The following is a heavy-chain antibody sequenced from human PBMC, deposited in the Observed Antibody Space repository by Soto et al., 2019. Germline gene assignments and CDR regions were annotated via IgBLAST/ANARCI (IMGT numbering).Heavy chain of an antibody. Sequence: GGSLRLSCAASGFTFSTYALHWVRQAPGKGLEWVAVISYDGSNQYYADSVRGRFTISRDKSKNTLYPQLSSLRTEDTAVYYCARDHRAGRFYYYYGMDVWGQGTTVTVSS. D-gene: IGHD6-19*01. J-gene: IGHJ6*02. CDR2: ISYDGSNQ. CDR1: GFTFSTYA. V-gene: IGHV3-30*04. CDR3: ARDHRAGRFYYYYGMDV.